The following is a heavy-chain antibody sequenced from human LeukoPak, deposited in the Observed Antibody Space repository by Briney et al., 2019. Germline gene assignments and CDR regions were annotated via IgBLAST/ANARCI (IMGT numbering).Heavy chain of an antibody. J-gene: IGHJ3*01. Sequence: GASVKVSCKASGYPFNNYDINWVRQATGQGLEWMGWMNPHSGKTGYAQKFQGRVTMTRDTSISTAYMELSRLRSDDTAVYYCARISSSNWYNERGAFDVWGQGTMVTVSS. CDR2: MNPHSGKT. D-gene: IGHD6-13*01. CDR3: ARISSSNWYNERGAFDV. V-gene: IGHV1-8*01. CDR1: GYPFNNYD.